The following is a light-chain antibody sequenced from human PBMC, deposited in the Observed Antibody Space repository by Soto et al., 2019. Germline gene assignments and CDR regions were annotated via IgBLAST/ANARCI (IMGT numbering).Light chain of an antibody. V-gene: IGLV2-14*01. CDR3: TSYTRSGLYV. Sequence: QSVLTQPASVSGSPGQSITVSCTGTSSDIGGSTYVSWYQQHPGKAPRLIIYDVNNRPSGVAARFSASKSGNTASLTISGLQAEYEADYYCTSYTRSGLYVFGTGTKLTVL. J-gene: IGLJ1*01. CDR2: DVN. CDR1: SSDIGGSTY.